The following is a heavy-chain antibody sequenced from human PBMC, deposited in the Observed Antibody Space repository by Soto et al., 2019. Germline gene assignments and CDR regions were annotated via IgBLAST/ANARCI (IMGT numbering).Heavy chain of an antibody. D-gene: IGHD6-19*01. CDR3: AHRPSGWFLFDY. CDR1: GFSLSTSGVG. Sequence: QITLKESGPTLVKPTQTLTLTCTFSGFSLSTSGVGVGWIRQSPGKALQWLALIYWNGDKRYNPSLKTRLTITKDTSKNQVFLTLTNMDPVDTATYYCAHRPSGWFLFDYWGQGTLVTVSS. CDR2: IYWNGDK. V-gene: IGHV2-5*01. J-gene: IGHJ4*02.